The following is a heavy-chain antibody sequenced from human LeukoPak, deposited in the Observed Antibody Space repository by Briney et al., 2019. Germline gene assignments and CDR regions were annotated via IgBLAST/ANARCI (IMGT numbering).Heavy chain of an antibody. CDR3: ARKSTGYCSGGSCYGWFDP. J-gene: IGHJ5*02. CDR1: GGSISSYY. Sequence: PSETLSLTCTVSGGSISSYYWSWIRQPPGKGLEWIGYIYYSGSTNYNPSLKSRVTISVDTSKYQFSLKLSSVTAADTAVYYCARKSTGYCSGGSCYGWFDPWGQGTLVTVSS. CDR2: IYYSGST. V-gene: IGHV4-59*01. D-gene: IGHD2-15*01.